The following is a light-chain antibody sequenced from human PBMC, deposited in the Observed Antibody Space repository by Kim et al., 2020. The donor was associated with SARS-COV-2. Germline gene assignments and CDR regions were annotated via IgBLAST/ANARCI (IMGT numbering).Light chain of an antibody. CDR2: QAS. Sequence: SASVGDRFTLTCRASQRIHRWLTWYQHRPGKAPKFLIYQASNLENGLPPSFSGSGSWTEFTLPISGLQPDDFGTYYCKQYNSYPVTFRGGTKLEI. V-gene: IGKV1-5*03. CDR3: KQYNSYPVT. CDR1: QRIHRW. J-gene: IGKJ4*01.